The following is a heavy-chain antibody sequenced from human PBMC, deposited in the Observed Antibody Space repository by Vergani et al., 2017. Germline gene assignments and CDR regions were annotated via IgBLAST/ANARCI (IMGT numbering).Heavy chain of an antibody. CDR3: ARAGTTPTYAFDI. J-gene: IGHJ3*02. D-gene: IGHD1-7*01. CDR2: IYHSGST. Sequence: QVQLQESGPGLVKPSETLSLTCAVSGYSISSGYYWGWIRQPPGKGLEWIGSIYHSGSTYYNPSLKSRVTISVDTSKNQFSLKLSSVTAADTAVYYCARAGTTPTYAFDIWGQGTMVTGSS. CDR1: GYSISSGYY. V-gene: IGHV4-38-2*01.